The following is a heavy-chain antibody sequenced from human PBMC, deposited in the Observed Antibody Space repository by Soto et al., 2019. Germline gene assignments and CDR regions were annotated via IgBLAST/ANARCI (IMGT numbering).Heavy chain of an antibody. CDR2: ISSSSSTI. J-gene: IGHJ6*02. V-gene: IGHV3-48*02. CDR3: ARDVDCTNGVCPGTYYYYGMDV. D-gene: IGHD2-8*01. CDR1: GFTFSSYS. Sequence: GGSLRLSCAASGFTFSSYSMNWVRQAPGKGLEWVSYISSSSSTIYYADSVKGRFTISGDNAKNSLYLQMNSLRDEDTAVYYCARDVDCTNGVCPGTYYYYGMDVWGQGTTVTVSS.